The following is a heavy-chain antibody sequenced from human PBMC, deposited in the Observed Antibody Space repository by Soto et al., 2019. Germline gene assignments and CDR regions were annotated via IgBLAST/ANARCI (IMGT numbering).Heavy chain of an antibody. J-gene: IGHJ4*02. Sequence: QVKLVQSGTEVKKPGASVKVSCKASGYTFSNFGLSWVRQAPGQGLEWMGWISPSNGQTIYAQNFHGRVTMTTDTSTDTAHMELRSLISDDTAVYYCARVIMIFGVANLGSYFDYWGQGTRVTVSA. D-gene: IGHD3-3*01. CDR1: GYTFSNFG. V-gene: IGHV1-18*01. CDR2: ISPSNGQT. CDR3: ARVIMIFGVANLGSYFDY.